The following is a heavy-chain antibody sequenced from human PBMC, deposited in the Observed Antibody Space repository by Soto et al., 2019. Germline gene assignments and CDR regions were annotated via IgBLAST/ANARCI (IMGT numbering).Heavy chain of an antibody. J-gene: IGHJ5*02. D-gene: IGHD6-13*01. V-gene: IGHV2-5*01. CDR1: GFSLSSSEVG. CDR2: IFWNDEE. CDR3: AHSRVFDWFDP. Sequence: QITLKESGPTLVKPTQTLTLTCTFSGFSLSSSEVGVGWIRQPPGKALEWLALIFWNDEERYNPSLKSRLTITKDISKNQVVLTMTNMDPVDTATYYCAHSRVFDWFDPWGQGTLVTVSS.